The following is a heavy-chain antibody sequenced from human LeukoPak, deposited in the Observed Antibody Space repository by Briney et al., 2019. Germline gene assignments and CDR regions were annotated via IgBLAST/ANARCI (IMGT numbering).Heavy chain of an antibody. CDR3: ERGEKGGRGYSYGSGY. Sequence: GGSLRLSCAASGFTFSDYYMSWIRQAPGKGLEWVSYISSSGSTIYYADSVKGRFTISRDNAKNSLYLQMNSLRAEDTAVYYCERGEKGGRGYSYGSGYWGQGTLVTVSS. CDR1: GFTFSDYY. D-gene: IGHD5-18*01. J-gene: IGHJ4*02. V-gene: IGHV3-11*01. CDR2: ISSSGSTI.